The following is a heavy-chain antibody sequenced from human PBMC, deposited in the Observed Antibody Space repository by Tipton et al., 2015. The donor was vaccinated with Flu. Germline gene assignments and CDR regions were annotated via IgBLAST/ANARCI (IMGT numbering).Heavy chain of an antibody. Sequence: GSLRLSCAVSGFTVSTSYMSWVRQPPGKGLEWVSIDYDDGRTYYADSVEGQFAISRDNSKNILYLQMNSLRADDTAVYFCARDEGGTYPDWGQGTLVTVSS. CDR3: ARDEGGTYPD. V-gene: IGHV3-53*01. CDR1: GFTVSTSY. J-gene: IGHJ4*02. CDR2: DYDDGRT. D-gene: IGHD1-14*01.